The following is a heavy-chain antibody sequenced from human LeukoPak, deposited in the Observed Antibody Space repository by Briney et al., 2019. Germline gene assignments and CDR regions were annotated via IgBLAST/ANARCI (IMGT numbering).Heavy chain of an antibody. V-gene: IGHV3-23*01. Sequence: PGGSLRLSCAASGFTFSSYAMSWVRQAPGKGLEWVSAISGSGGSTYYADSVKGRFTISRDNSKNTLYLQMNSLRAEDTAVYYCAKLPSSSGLRYYFDYWGQGTLVTVSS. CDR2: ISGSGGST. CDR1: GFTFSSYA. J-gene: IGHJ4*02. CDR3: AKLPSSSGLRYYFDY. D-gene: IGHD6-19*01.